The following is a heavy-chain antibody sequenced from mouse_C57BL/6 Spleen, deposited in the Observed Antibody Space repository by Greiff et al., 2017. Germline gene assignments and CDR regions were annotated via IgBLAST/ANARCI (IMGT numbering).Heavy chain of an antibody. CDR1: GYTFTDYN. CDR3: ARGAVSTVVATRYFDV. J-gene: IGHJ1*03. D-gene: IGHD1-1*01. V-gene: IGHV1-18*01. Sequence: EVQLQQSGPELVKPGASVKIPCKASGYTFTDYNMDWVKQSHGKSLEWIGDINPNNGGTIYNQKFKGKATLTVDKSSSTAYMELRSLTSEDTAVYYCARGAVSTVVATRYFDVWGTGTTVTVSS. CDR2: INPNNGGT.